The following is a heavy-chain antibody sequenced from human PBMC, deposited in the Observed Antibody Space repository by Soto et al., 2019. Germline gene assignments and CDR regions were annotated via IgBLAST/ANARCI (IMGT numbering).Heavy chain of an antibody. J-gene: IGHJ5*02. CDR3: ARTKANKWFDP. D-gene: IGHD1-26*01. V-gene: IGHV3-7*03. CDR2: IKQDGGEK. Sequence: FLRLSCAASGFTFINYWMSWVRQAPGKGLEWVANIKQDGGEKYYVDSVKGRFTISRDNAKNSLYLQMNSLRAEDTAVYYCARTKANKWFDPWGQGTLVTVSS. CDR1: GFTFINYW.